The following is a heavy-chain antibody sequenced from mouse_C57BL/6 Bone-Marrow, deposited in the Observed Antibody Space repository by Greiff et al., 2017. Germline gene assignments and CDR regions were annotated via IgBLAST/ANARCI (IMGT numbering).Heavy chain of an antibody. Sequence: QVQLQQSGAELVRPGASVTLSCKASGYTFTDYEMHWVKQTPVHGLEWIGAIDPETGGTAYNQKFKGKAILTADKSSSTAYMELRSLTSEDSAVDYCTRDYYGSSCFDYWGQGTTLTVSS. CDR2: IDPETGGT. D-gene: IGHD1-1*01. CDR3: TRDYYGSSCFDY. J-gene: IGHJ2*01. CDR1: GYTFTDYE. V-gene: IGHV1-15*01.